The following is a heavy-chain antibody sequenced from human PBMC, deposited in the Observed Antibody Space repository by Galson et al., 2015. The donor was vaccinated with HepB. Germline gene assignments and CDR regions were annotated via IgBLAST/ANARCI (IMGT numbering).Heavy chain of an antibody. D-gene: IGHD1-14*01. CDR2: IYRNGLTI. Sequence: SLRLSCAASGFVSSAYSMTWVRQAPGKGLEWVSYIYRNGLTIYYADSVKGRFTISRDNAKNSLYLQMNSLRAEDTAVYYCARDSGITGADDYWGQGTLVTVSS. CDR3: ARDSGITGADDY. J-gene: IGHJ4*02. V-gene: IGHV3-48*01. CDR1: GFVSSAYS.